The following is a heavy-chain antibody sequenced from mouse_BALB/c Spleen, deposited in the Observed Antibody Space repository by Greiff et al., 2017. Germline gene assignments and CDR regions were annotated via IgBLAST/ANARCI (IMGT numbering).Heavy chain of an antibody. V-gene: IGHV5-17*02. J-gene: IGHJ4*01. D-gene: IGHD1-1*01. CDR1: GFTFSSFG. CDR2: ISSGSSTI. CDR3: ATLYYYGRAMDY. Sequence: EVQGVESGGGLVQPGGSRKLSCAASGFTFSSFGMHWVRQAPEKGLEWVAYISSGSSTIYYADTVKGRFTISRDNPKNTLFLQMTSLRSEDTAMYYCATLYYYGRAMDYWGQGTSVTVSS.